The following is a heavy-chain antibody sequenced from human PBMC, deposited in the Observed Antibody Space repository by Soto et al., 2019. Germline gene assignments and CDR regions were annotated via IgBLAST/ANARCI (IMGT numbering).Heavy chain of an antibody. D-gene: IGHD3-22*01. CDR1: GYTFTSYY. V-gene: IGHV1-46*01. J-gene: IGHJ4*02. Sequence: ASVKVSCKASGYTFTSYYMHWVRQAPGQGLEWMGIINPSGGSTSYAQKFQGRVTMTRDTSTSTVYMELSSLRSEDTAVYYCAGDYYDSSGPGVFDYWGQGTLVTVSS. CDR3: AGDYYDSSGPGVFDY. CDR2: INPSGGST.